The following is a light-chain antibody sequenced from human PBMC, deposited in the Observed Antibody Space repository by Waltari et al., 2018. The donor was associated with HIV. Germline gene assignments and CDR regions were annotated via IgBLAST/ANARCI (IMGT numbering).Light chain of an antibody. V-gene: IGLV1-47*01. J-gene: IGLJ2*01. Sequence: QSVLTQPPSASGTPGQRVTISCSGSISNIGSNYVYWYQQLPGTAPKLLIYRNNQRPSWVPDLFSGSKSGTSASLAISGLRSEDEADYYCATWDDSLSVVVFGGGTKLTVL. CDR1: ISNIGSNY. CDR2: RNN. CDR3: ATWDDSLSVVV.